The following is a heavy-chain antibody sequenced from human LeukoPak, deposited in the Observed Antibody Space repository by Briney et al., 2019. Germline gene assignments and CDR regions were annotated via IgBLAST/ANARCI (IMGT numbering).Heavy chain of an antibody. D-gene: IGHD6-19*01. CDR2: ISSSGSTI. V-gene: IGHV3-11*01. CDR3: AKESSGGWYFDY. Sequence: GGSLRLSCAASGFTFSDNYMSWIRQAPGKGLEWVSYISSSGSTIYYADSVKGRFTISRDNSKNSLYLQMNSLRAEDTAVYYCAKESSGGWYFDYWGQGTLVTVSS. J-gene: IGHJ4*02. CDR1: GFTFSDNY.